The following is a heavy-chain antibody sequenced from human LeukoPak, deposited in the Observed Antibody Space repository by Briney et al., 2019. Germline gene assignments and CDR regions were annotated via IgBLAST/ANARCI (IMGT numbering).Heavy chain of an antibody. J-gene: IGHJ4*02. CDR2: ISSSSTYI. V-gene: IGHV3-21*01. CDR1: GFAFRSYS. Sequence: GGSLRLSCAASGFAFRSYSMNWVRQAPGKGLEWVSFISSSSTYIYYADSVKGRFTISRDNAKNSLYLQMNSLRVEDTAVYYCARGYYDSSGSLDYWGQGTPVTVSS. D-gene: IGHD3-22*01. CDR3: ARGYYDSSGSLDY.